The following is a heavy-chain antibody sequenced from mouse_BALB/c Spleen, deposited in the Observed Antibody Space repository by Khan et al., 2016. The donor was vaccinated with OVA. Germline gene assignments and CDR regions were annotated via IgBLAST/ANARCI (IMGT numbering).Heavy chain of an antibody. Sequence: QIQLVQSGAELARPGASVKLSYKASGYIFTDYNINWMRQRTGQGLEWIGEIYPGSDNTYYNERFKGKATLTVDKSSSTAYMHLSSLTSEDSAVYFCTREWAAWFPYWGQGTLVTVSA. V-gene: IGHV1-77*01. J-gene: IGHJ3*01. CDR2: IYPGSDNT. CDR3: TREWAAWFPY. CDR1: GYIFTDYN.